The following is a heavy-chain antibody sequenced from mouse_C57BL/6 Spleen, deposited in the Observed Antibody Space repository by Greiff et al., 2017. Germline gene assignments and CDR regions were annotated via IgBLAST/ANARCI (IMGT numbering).Heavy chain of an antibody. D-gene: IGHD6-1*01. V-gene: IGHV5-4*01. J-gene: IGHJ2*01. CDR1: GFTFSSYA. CDR3: ARDGSCLVYC. Sequence: EVNLVESGGGLVKPGGSLKLSCAASGFTFSSYAMSWVRQTPEKRLEWVATISDGGSYTYYPDNVKGRFTISRDNAKNNRYLQMSHLKSEDTAMYYCARDGSCLVYCWGQGTTLTVSS. CDR2: ISDGGSYT.